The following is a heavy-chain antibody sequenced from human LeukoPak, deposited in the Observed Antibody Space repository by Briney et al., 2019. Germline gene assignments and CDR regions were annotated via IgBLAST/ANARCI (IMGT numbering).Heavy chain of an antibody. CDR1: GXSFSGYY. V-gene: IGHV4-34*01. Sequence: SETLSLTCAVYGXSFSGYYGSWIRQPPGKGLEWIGEINHRGSTNYNPSLKSRVTISVDTSKNQFSLKLSSVTAADTAVYYCARGQWSTAVAGLDYWGQGAQVTVAS. CDR2: INHRGST. J-gene: IGHJ4*02. CDR3: ARGQWSTAVAGLDY. D-gene: IGHD6-19*01.